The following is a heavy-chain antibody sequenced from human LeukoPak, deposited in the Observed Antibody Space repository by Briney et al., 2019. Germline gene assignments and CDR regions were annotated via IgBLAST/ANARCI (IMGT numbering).Heavy chain of an antibody. Sequence: PGGSLRLSCAASGFTFSSYAMSWVRQVPGKGLEWVSAISGSGGSTYYADSVKGRFTISRDNSKNTLYLQMNSLRAEDTAVYYCAKDSRPYYYDSSGSDYWGQGTLVTVSS. D-gene: IGHD3-22*01. CDR1: GFTFSSYA. J-gene: IGHJ4*02. CDR2: ISGSGGST. CDR3: AKDSRPYYYDSSGSDY. V-gene: IGHV3-23*01.